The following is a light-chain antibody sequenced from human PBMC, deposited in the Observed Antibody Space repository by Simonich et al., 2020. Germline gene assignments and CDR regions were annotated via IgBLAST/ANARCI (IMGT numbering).Light chain of an antibody. V-gene: IGKV3D-20*01. CDR3: QQYGSSPWT. CDR2: DAS. J-gene: IGKJ1*01. CDR1: QSVSSSY. Sequence: EIVLTQSPATLSLSPGERATLSCRASQSVSSSYLAWYKQKPGLAPRLLIYDASSRATGIPDRFSGSGSGTDFTLTISRLEPEDFAVYYCQQYGSSPWTFGQGTKVEIK.